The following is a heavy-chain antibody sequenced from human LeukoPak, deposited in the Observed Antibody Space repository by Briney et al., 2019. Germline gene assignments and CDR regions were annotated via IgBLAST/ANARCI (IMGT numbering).Heavy chain of an antibody. V-gene: IGHV3-66*01. D-gene: IGHD6-13*01. CDR3: ARDYEANSSSHGH. CDR2: IYSGGST. J-gene: IGHJ4*02. CDR1: GFTVSSNY. Sequence: GGSLRLSCAASGFTVSSNYMSWVRQAPGKGLEWVSVIYSGGSTYYADSVKGRFTISRDNSKNTLYLQMNSLRAEDTAVYYCARDYEANSSSHGHWGQGTLVTVSS.